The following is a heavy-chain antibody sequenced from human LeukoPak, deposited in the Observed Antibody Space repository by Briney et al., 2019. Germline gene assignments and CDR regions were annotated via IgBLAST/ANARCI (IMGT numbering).Heavy chain of an antibody. Sequence: GGSLRLSCAASGITFRTYAMSWVRQAPGKGLEWVSAIRGSGDDTYYADSVKGRFTISRDNSKNTLYLQMNSLRAEDTAVYYCAKEERWLQLYYFDYWGQGTLVTVSS. J-gene: IGHJ4*02. CDR1: GITFRTYA. V-gene: IGHV3-23*01. CDR3: AKEERWLQLYYFDY. D-gene: IGHD5-24*01. CDR2: IRGSGDDT.